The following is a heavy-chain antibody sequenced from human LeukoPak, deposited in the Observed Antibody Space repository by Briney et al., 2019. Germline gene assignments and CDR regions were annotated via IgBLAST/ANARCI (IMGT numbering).Heavy chain of an antibody. CDR2: IYHSGST. V-gene: IGHV4-4*02. J-gene: IGHJ5*02. CDR1: GGSISSSNW. CDR3: ARHLLYDSSGYYGNKFDP. Sequence: PSETLSLTCAVSGGSISSSNWWSWVRQPPGKGLEWIGEIYHSGSTNYNPSLKSRVTISVDTSETQFSLELNSVTAADTAVYYCARHLLYDSSGYYGNKFDPWGQGTLVTVSS. D-gene: IGHD3-22*01.